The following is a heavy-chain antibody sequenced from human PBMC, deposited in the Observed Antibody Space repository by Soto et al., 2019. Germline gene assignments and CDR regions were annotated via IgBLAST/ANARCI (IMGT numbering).Heavy chain of an antibody. CDR1: GYTFTSYD. CDR2: MNPNSGNT. CDR3: ARAVVELNYYYYYMDV. D-gene: IGHD2-21*01. V-gene: IGHV1-8*01. Sequence: ASVKVSCKASGYTFTSYDINWVRQATGQGLEWMGWMNPNSGNTGYAQKFQGRVTMTRNTSISTAYMELSSLRSEDTAVYYCARAVVELNYYYYYMDVWGKGTTVTVSS. J-gene: IGHJ6*03.